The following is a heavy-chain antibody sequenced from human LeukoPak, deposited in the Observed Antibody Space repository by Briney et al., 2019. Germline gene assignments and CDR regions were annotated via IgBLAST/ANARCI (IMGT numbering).Heavy chain of an antibody. CDR1: GFTFSSYA. J-gene: IGHJ5*02. D-gene: IGHD3-3*01. V-gene: IGHV3-23*01. CDR2: ISGSGGST. Sequence: GSLRLSCAASGFTFSSYAMSWVRQAPGKGLEWVSAISGSGGSTYYADSVKGRFTISRDNSKNTLYLQMNSLRAEDTAVYYCAKDFTIFGVVTNWFDPWGQGTLVTVSS. CDR3: AKDFTIFGVVTNWFDP.